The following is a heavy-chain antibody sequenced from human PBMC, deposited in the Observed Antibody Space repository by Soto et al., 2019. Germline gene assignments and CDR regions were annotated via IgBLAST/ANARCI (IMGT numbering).Heavy chain of an antibody. V-gene: IGHV3-30-3*01. J-gene: IGHJ6*02. Sequence: QVQLVESGGGVVQPGRSLRLSCAASGFTFSSYAMHWVRQAPGKGLEWVAVISYDGSNKYYVDSVKGRFTISRDNSQNTLYLPMNSLRAEDTAVYYCAREERVAGGYQQPSYYYYGMYVLGQGTTVPVSS. CDR1: GFTFSSYA. D-gene: IGHD2-2*01. CDR2: ISYDGSNK. CDR3: AREERVAGGYQQPSYYYYGMYV.